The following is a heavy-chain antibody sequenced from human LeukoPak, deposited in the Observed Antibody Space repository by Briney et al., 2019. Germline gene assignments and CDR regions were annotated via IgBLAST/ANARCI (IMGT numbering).Heavy chain of an antibody. J-gene: IGHJ6*02. CDR3: ARDRVVTAIRGDYYYGMDV. CDR2: INPNSGGT. V-gene: IGHV1-2*04. Sequence: GASVKVSCKASGYTFINYAIHWVRQAPGQGLEWMGWINPNSGGTNYAQKFQGWVTMTRDTSISTAYMELSRLRSDDTAVYYCARDRVVTAIRGDYYYGMDVWGQGTTVTVSS. CDR1: GYTFINYA. D-gene: IGHD2-21*02.